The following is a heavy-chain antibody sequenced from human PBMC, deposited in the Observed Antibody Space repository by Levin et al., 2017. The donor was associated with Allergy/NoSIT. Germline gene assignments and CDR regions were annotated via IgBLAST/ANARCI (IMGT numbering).Heavy chain of an antibody. Sequence: SSETLSLTCTVSGGSIGGNNYYWGWIRQPPGKGLEWIASIYSAGTTYYNPSVKNRVTISVDTSKNQFSLKLTSVTAADTAVYYCARRFVPSNNWGFDYWGQGTLLTVSS. J-gene: IGHJ4*02. D-gene: IGHD7-27*01. CDR1: GGSIGGNNYY. CDR3: ARRFVPSNNWGFDY. V-gene: IGHV4-39*01. CDR2: IYSAGTT.